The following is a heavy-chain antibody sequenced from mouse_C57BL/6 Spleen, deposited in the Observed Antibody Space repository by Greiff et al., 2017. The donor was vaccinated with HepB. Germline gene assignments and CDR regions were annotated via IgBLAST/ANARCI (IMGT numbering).Heavy chain of an antibody. Sequence: QVQLQQPGAELVKPGASVKLSCKASGYTFTSYWMQWVKQRPGQGLEWIGEIDPSDSYTNYNQKFKGKATLTVDTSSSTAYMQLSSLTSEDSAVYYCARRSYDGYPFDYWGQGTTLTVSS. CDR2: IDPSDSYT. D-gene: IGHD2-3*01. V-gene: IGHV1-50*01. J-gene: IGHJ2*01. CDR3: ARRSYDGYPFDY. CDR1: GYTFTSYW.